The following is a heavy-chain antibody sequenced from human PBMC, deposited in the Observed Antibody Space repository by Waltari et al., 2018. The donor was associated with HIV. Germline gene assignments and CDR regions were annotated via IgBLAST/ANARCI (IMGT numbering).Heavy chain of an antibody. D-gene: IGHD3-3*02. CDR3: AKRYAIFYYFDY. J-gene: IGHJ4*02. CDR2: ISGSGAST. Sequence: EVQLLESGGGLVQPGGSLRLSCAASGFTFSIYAMSWVRQAPGQGLEWVSSISGSGASTYYADSVKGRFTISRDNSKNTLSLQMNSLRAEDTAVYYCAKRYAIFYYFDYWGQGTLVTVSS. V-gene: IGHV3-23*01. CDR1: GFTFSIYA.